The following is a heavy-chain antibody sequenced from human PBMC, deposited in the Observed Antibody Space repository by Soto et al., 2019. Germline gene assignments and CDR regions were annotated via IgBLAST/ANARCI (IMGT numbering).Heavy chain of an antibody. CDR3: ARDPVEGDTAAEGGGSDY. V-gene: IGHV4-31*03. D-gene: IGHD3-16*01. CDR2: IYYSGST. Sequence: QVQLQESGPGLVKPSQTLSLTCTVSGGSISSGGYYWSWIRQHPGKGLEWIGYIYYSGSTYYNPSLTGRVTLAVDTSKHPSSLTVSSVTAADTAVYYCARDPVEGDTAAEGGGSDYWGHGTLVTVSS. J-gene: IGHJ4*01. CDR1: GGSISSGGYY.